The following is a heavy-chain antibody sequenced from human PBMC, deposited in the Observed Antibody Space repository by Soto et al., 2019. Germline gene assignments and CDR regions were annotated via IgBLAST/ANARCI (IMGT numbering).Heavy chain of an antibody. Sequence: SETLSLTCAVYGGSFSGYYWSWIRQPPGKGLEWIGEINHSGRTNYNPSLKSRVTISVDTSKNQFSLKLSSVTAADTAVYYCAGRGRYSSSSGRVDYWGQGTLVTVSS. CDR1: GGSFSGYY. CDR2: INHSGRT. CDR3: AGRGRYSSSSGRVDY. V-gene: IGHV4-34*01. D-gene: IGHD6-6*01. J-gene: IGHJ4*02.